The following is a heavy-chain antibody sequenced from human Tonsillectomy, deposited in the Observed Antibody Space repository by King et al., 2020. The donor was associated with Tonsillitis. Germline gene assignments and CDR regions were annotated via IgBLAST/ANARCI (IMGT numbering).Heavy chain of an antibody. V-gene: IGHV4-39*01. CDR2: TYYDGST. CDR3: ARTSRDYNYYYYMDV. CDR1: GGSVSSSSYY. J-gene: IGHJ6*03. Sequence: LPLQESGPGLVKPSETLSLTCTVSGGSVSSSSYYWGWIRPSPGKGLEWIGSTYYDGSTYYTPSLKDRVTISIDTSKNQFSLNLNSVTASDTAMYYCARTSRDYNYYYYMDVWGKGTSVTVSS.